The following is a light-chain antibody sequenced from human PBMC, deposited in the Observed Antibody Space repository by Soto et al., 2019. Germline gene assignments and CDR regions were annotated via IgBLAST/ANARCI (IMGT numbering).Light chain of an antibody. J-gene: IGLJ1*01. Sequence: QSALTQPASVSGSPGQSITISCTGTSSDIGHYDYVSWYQQHPGKAPKLMIYEVSNRPSGVSNRFSGSKSGNTASLTISGLQAEDDADYYCSSYTSSSTPVFVTGTKVTVL. CDR1: SSDIGHYDY. CDR2: EVS. CDR3: SSYTSSSTPV. V-gene: IGLV2-14*01.